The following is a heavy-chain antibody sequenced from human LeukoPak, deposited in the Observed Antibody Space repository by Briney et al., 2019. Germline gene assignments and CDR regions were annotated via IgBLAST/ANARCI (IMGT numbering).Heavy chain of an antibody. CDR3: AKGDCSSISCPPDYYYYYYMDV. Sequence: GGSLRLSCAASGFTFSDYGMHWVRQAPGKGLEWVAVISYDGNHIYSADSVKGRFTISRDNSKNTLYLQMNSLRSEDTAVYYCAKGDCSSISCPPDYYYYYYMDVWGKGTTVTVSS. CDR1: GFTFSDYG. D-gene: IGHD2-2*01. V-gene: IGHV3-30*18. J-gene: IGHJ6*03. CDR2: ISYDGNHI.